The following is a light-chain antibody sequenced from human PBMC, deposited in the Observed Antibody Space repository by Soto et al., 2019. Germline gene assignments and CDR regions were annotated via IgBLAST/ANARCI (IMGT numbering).Light chain of an antibody. CDR2: KAS. CDR3: QQYYDFRT. J-gene: IGKJ1*01. CDR1: QSISSW. V-gene: IGKV1-5*03. Sequence: DIQMTQSPSILSASVEDRVTITCRASQSISSWLAWYQQKPGKAPNLLIHKASHLESGVPSRFSGSGSGTEFTLTISSLQPGDYGTYYCQQYYDFRTFGQGTKVDIK.